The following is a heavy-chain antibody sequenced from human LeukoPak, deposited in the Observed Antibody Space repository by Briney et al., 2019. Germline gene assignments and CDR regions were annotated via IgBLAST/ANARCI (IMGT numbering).Heavy chain of an antibody. CDR3: ARDRGGAYDFWSGYYTGYFDY. J-gene: IGHJ4*02. Sequence: GGSLRLSCAASGFTFSIYEMNWVRQAPGKGLEWVSSSSGSTIYYADSVKGRFTISRDNAKNSLYLQMNSLRAEDTAVYYCARDRGGAYDFWSGYYTGYFDYWGQGTLVPVSS. CDR1: GFTFSIYE. D-gene: IGHD3-3*01. CDR2: SSSGSTI. V-gene: IGHV3-48*03.